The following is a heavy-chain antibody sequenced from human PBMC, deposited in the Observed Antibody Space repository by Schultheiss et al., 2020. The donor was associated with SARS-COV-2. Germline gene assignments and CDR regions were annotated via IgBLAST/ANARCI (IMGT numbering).Heavy chain of an antibody. V-gene: IGHV4-59*08. CDR2: IYYSGST. Sequence: GSLRLSCAASGFTFSDYYMSWIRQHPGKGLEWIGYIYYSGSTYYNPSLKSRVTISVDTSKNQFSLKLSSVTAADTAVYYCASSAGPFDYWGQGTLVTVSS. J-gene: IGHJ4*02. D-gene: IGHD6-13*01. CDR3: ASSAGPFDY. CDR1: GFTFSDYY.